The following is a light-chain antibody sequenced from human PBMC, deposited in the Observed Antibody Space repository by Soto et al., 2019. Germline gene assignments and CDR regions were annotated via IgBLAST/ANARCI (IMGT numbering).Light chain of an antibody. V-gene: IGKV3-11*01. CDR1: QSVSSY. CDR3: QQRSNWLFT. CDR2: EAS. J-gene: IGKJ3*01. Sequence: EIVLTQSPATLSLSPGEGATLSCRASQSVSSYLAWYQHKPGQAPRLLISEASNRATGVPDRFSGSGSGTDFTLTISSLEPEDFAVYYCQQRSNWLFTFGPGTKVDLK.